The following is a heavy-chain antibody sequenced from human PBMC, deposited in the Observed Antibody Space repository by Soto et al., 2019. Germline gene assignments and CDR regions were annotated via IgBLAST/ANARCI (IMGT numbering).Heavy chain of an antibody. V-gene: IGHV4-59*12. J-gene: IGHJ5*02. CDR1: GGNIRSYG. CDR2: IYYSGST. D-gene: IGHD4-17*01. CDR3: ATQYGDLPNWFDP. Sequence: SETQSLTCTVSGGNIRSYGWSWIRQPPGKGLEWIGYIYYSGSTNYNPSLKSRVTISVDTSKNQFSLKLTSVTAADTAVYYCATQYGDLPNWFDPWGQGTLVTVSS.